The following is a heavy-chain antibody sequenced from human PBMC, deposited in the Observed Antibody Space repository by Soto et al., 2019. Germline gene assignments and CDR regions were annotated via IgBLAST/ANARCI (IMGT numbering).Heavy chain of an antibody. CDR1: GFTFSSYS. CDR2: ISSSSSYI. CDR3: ARDRASILSIFEY. D-gene: IGHD2-21*01. J-gene: IGHJ4*02. Sequence: LRLSCAASGFTFSSYSMNWVRQAPGKGLEWVSSISSSSSYIYYADSVKGRFTISRDNAKNSLYLQMNSLRAEDTAVYYCARDRASILSIFEYWGKGTLVTVSS. V-gene: IGHV3-21*01.